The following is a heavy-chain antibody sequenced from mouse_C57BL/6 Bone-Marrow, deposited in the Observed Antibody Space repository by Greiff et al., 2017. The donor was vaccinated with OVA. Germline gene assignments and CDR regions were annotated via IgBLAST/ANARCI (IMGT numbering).Heavy chain of an antibody. CDR1: GYTFTSYG. D-gene: IGHD2-5*01. V-gene: IGHV1-81*01. CDR3: ARLGAYYSNYSSYKGY. Sequence: QVQLQQSGAELARPGASVKLSCKASGYTFTSYGISWVKQRTGQGLEWIGEIYPSSGNTYYNEKLKGKATLTADKSSSTAYMELRSLTSEDSAVYYCARLGAYYSNYSSYKGYWGQGTTLTVSS. CDR2: IYPSSGNT. J-gene: IGHJ2*01.